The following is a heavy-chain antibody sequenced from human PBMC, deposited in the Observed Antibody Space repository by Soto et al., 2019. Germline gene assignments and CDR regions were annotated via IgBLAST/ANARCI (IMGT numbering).Heavy chain of an antibody. CDR1: GGSISSSNYY. J-gene: IGHJ5*02. Sequence: SETRSRTCTVSGGSISSSNYYGVWIRQPPGKVLEWIGTMHYSGSTNYNPSLKSRVTISVDTSKNQFSLKLSSVTAADTAVYYCARRTPLYASESSRFDPWGQGVLVTVSS. CDR2: MHYSGST. V-gene: IGHV4-39*01. D-gene: IGHD3-10*01. CDR3: ARRTPLYASESSRFDP.